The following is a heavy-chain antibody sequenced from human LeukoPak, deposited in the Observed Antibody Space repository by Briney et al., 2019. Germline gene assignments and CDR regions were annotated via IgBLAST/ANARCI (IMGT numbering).Heavy chain of an antibody. D-gene: IGHD2-15*01. CDR3: AREVADIVVVVAALNY. Sequence: GASVKVSCKASGYTFTGYYMHWVRQAPGQGLEWMGWINPNSGGTNYAQKFQGRDTMTRDTSISTAYMELSRLRSDDTAVYYCAREVADIVVVVAALNYWGQGTLVTVSS. J-gene: IGHJ4*02. CDR2: INPNSGGT. V-gene: IGHV1-2*02. CDR1: GYTFTGYY.